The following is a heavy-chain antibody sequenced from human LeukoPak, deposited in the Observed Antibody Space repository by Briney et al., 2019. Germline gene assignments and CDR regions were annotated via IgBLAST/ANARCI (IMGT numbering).Heavy chain of an antibody. CDR3: AKFKPRTGFDY. J-gene: IGHJ4*02. D-gene: IGHD1-14*01. CDR2: ISSSGEA. CDR1: GGSITTTSFS. Sequence: SETLSLACAVSGGSITTTSFSWAWIRQPPGQDLEWIATISSSGEAYYHPSLLSRVTISIDTSKNQFSLDLTSVTAADTGLFYCAKFKPRTGFDYWGQGILVIVSS. V-gene: IGHV4-39*01.